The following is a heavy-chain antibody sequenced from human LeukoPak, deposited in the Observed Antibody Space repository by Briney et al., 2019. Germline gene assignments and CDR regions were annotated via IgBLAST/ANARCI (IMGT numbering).Heavy chain of an antibody. CDR1: GFTFSSYS. V-gene: IGHV3-21*04. D-gene: IGHD5-18*01. CDR3: AKARDTAMAFFDY. Sequence: PGGSLRLSCAASGFTFSSYSMNWVRQAPGKGLEWVSSISSSSSYIYYADSVKGRFTISRDNSKNTLYLQMNSLRAEDTAVYYCAKARDTAMAFFDYWGQGTLVTVSS. CDR2: ISSSSSYI. J-gene: IGHJ4*02.